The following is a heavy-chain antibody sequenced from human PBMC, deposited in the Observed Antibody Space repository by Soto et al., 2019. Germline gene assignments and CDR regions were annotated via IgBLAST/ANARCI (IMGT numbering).Heavy chain of an antibody. V-gene: IGHV1-69*06. CDR3: AAGSEYRTQTPAEYFQD. J-gene: IGHJ1*01. Sequence: GASVKVSCKASGGTFSDYAISWVRQAPGQGLEWMGGLIPIFDATNFAAKFQGRVTITADKSTSTAYMELSSLRSDDTAVYYCAAGSEYRTQTPAEYFQDWGQGTLVTVSS. D-gene: IGHD2-2*02. CDR1: GGTFSDYA. CDR2: LIPIFDAT.